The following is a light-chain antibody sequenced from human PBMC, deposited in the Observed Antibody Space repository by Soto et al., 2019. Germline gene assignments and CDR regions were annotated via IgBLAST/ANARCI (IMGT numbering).Light chain of an antibody. J-gene: IGKJ4*01. V-gene: IGKV3-20*01. CDR1: QSVSSSY. CDR3: QQYGSSPPLN. CDR2: GAS. Sequence: EIVLTQSPATLSLSPGERATLSCRASQSVSSSYLAWYQQKPGQAPRLLIYGASSRATGIPDRFSGSGSGTEFTLTISRLEPEDFAVYYCQQYGSSPPLNFGGVNKVDIK.